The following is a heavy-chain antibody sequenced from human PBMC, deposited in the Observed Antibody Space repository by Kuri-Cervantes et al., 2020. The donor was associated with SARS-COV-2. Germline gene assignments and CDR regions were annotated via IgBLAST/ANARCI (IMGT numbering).Heavy chain of an antibody. CDR1: GGSLPSDNYY. J-gene: IGHJ4*02. CDR3: ARRSTSITIFGVVNINPFDY. V-gene: IGHV4-39*01. D-gene: IGHD3-3*01. Sequence: SETLSLTCSVSGGSLPSDNYYWGWIRQSPGKGLEWIGSIFSNGSPYYNPSLKSRVTISVDTSKNQCSLKLISVTAADTAVYYCARRSTSITIFGVVNINPFDYWGQGTLVTVSS. CDR2: IFSNGSP.